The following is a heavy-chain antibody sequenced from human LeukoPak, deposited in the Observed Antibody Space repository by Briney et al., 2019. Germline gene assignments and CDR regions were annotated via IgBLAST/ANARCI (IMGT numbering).Heavy chain of an antibody. Sequence: PGGSLRLSCAASGFTFSSNYMSWVRQAPGKGLEWVSAISGSGGSTYYADSVKGRFTISRDNSKNTLYLQMNSLRAEDTAVYYCAKVHRIAVAVFDYWGQGTLVTVSS. CDR3: AKVHRIAVAVFDY. CDR2: ISGSGGST. CDR1: GFTFSSNY. D-gene: IGHD6-19*01. J-gene: IGHJ4*02. V-gene: IGHV3-23*01.